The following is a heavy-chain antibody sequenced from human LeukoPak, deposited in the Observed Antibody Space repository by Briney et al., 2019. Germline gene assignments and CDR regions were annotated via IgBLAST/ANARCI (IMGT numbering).Heavy chain of an antibody. D-gene: IGHD3-22*01. CDR3: ARDRYYDSSGYYYESEY. J-gene: IGHJ4*02. Sequence: GASVKVSCKASGGTFSSYAISWVRQAPGQGLEWMGGIKPIFGTANYAQKFQGRVTITADESTSTAYMELSSLRPEDTAMYYCARDRYYDSSGYYYESEYWGQGTLVTVSS. V-gene: IGHV1-69*13. CDR1: GGTFSSYA. CDR2: IKPIFGTA.